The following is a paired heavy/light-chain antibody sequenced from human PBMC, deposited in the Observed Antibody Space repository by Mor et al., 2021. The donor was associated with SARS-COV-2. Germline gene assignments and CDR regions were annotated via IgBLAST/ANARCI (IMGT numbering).Heavy chain of an antibody. CDR3: ARPRGGRIDAFDI. D-gene: IGHD3-10*01. CDR2: IYYGGST. V-gene: IGHV4-39*01. J-gene: IGHJ3*02. Sequence: QLQLQESGPGLVKPSETLSLTCTVSGGSISRSSYYWGWIRQPPGEGLEWIGSIYYGGSTYYSPSLKSRVTISVDTSKNQYSLNLSSVTAADTALYYCARPRGGRIDAFDIWGQGTMVTVSS. CDR1: GGSISRSSYY.
Light chain of an antibody. V-gene: IGLV2-14*03. CDR2: DVG. J-gene: IGLJ2*01. CDR3: SSDTSSSTIL. CDR1: SSDVGGYNS. Sequence: QSALTQPASVSGSPGQSITISCTGTSSDVGGYNSVSWYQQHPGKAPKFIIYDVGDRPSGVSNRFSGSKSGNTASLTISGLQAEDEADYYCSSDTSSSTILFGGGTKLTVL.